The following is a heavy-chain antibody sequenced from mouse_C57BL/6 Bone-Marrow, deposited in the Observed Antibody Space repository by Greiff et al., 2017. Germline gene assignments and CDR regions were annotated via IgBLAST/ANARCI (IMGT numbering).Heavy chain of an antibody. V-gene: IGHV1-66*01. CDR3: ARDYGSSYGYAMDY. CDR1: GYSFTSYY. CDR2: IYPGSGNT. Sequence: QVQLQQSGPELVKPGASVKISCKASGYSFTSYYIHWVKQRPGQGLEWIGWIYPGSGNTKYNEKFKGKATLTADTSSSTAYMQLSNLPSEDAAVYYCARDYGSSYGYAMDYWGQGTSVTVSS. J-gene: IGHJ4*01. D-gene: IGHD1-1*01.